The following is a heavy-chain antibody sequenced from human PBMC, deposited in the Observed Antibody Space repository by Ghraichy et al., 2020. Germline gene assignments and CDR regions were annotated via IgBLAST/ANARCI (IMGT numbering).Heavy chain of an antibody. Sequence: GGSLRLSCAASGFSVTSYSMNWVRQTPGKGLEWVTYISSDSSKILYTDSVKGRFTVSRDTAKNSLLLQMDNLRAEDTGLYYCTRVINDWGQGTLVTVSS. CDR3: TRVIND. V-gene: IGHV3-48*01. CDR2: ISSDSSKI. CDR1: GFSVTSYS. J-gene: IGHJ4*02.